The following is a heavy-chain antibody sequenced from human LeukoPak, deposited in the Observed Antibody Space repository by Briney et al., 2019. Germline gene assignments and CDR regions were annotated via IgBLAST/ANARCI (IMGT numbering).Heavy chain of an antibody. V-gene: IGHV3-30*04. CDR2: ISYDGSNK. J-gene: IGHJ6*04. Sequence: GGSLRLSCAASGFTFSSYAMHWVRQAPGKGLEWVAVISYDGSNKYYADSVKGRFTISRDNSKNTLYLQMNSLRAEDTAVYYCASLLDYYGSGSYYPTSGMDVWGKGTTVAVSS. CDR3: ASLLDYYGSGSYYPTSGMDV. D-gene: IGHD3-10*01. CDR1: GFTFSSYA.